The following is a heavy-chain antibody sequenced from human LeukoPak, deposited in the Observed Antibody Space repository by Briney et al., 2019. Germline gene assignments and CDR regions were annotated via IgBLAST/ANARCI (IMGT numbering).Heavy chain of an antibody. CDR2: ISISSTTI. V-gene: IGHV3-48*01. D-gene: IGHD2-2*01. CDR3: AKGQRGTTLADY. Sequence: GGSLRLSCEPSGFSFSTYSMNWVRQAPGKGLEWISYISISSTTIYYADSVKGRFTISRDNSKNTLYLQMDSLRTEDTAVYYCAKGQRGTTLADYWGQGTLVTVSS. CDR1: GFSFSTYS. J-gene: IGHJ4*02.